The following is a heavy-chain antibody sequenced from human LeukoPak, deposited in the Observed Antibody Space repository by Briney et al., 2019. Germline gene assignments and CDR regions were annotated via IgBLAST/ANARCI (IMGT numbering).Heavy chain of an antibody. CDR1: GGSFSGYY. CDR3: ARVIGNFDY. Sequence: PSETLSLTCAVYGGSFSGYYWSWIRQPPGKGLEWIGEINHSGSTNYNPSLKSRVTISVDTSKNQFSLKLSSVTAADTAVYYCARVIGNFDYWGQGTLVTVSS. CDR2: INHSGST. D-gene: IGHD1-26*01. V-gene: IGHV4-34*01. J-gene: IGHJ4*02.